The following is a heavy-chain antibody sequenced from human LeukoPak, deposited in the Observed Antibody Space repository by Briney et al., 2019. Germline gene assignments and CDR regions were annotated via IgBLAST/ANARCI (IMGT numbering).Heavy chain of an antibody. D-gene: IGHD5-24*01. V-gene: IGHV4-30-2*01. CDR1: GGSISSGGYS. CDR2: IYHSGST. J-gene: IGHJ3*02. CDR3: ARESNYPGNAFDI. Sequence: TLSLTCAVSGGSISSGGYSWSWIRQPPGKGLEWIGYIYHSGSTYYNPSLKSRVTISVDRSKNQFSLKLSSVTAADTAVYYCARESNYPGNAFDIWGQGTMVTVSS.